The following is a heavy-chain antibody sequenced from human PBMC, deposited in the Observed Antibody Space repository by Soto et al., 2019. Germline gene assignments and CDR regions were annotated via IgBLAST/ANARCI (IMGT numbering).Heavy chain of an antibody. Sequence: GASVKVSCKASGGTFSSYAISWVRQAPGQGLEWMGGIIPIFGTANYAQKFQGRVTITADESTSTAYMELSSLRSEDTAVYYCASGAGSTSYYYYYGMDVWGQGTTVTSP. D-gene: IGHD2-2*01. CDR1: GGTFSSYA. V-gene: IGHV1-69*13. CDR2: IIPIFGTA. J-gene: IGHJ6*02. CDR3: ASGAGSTSYYYYYGMDV.